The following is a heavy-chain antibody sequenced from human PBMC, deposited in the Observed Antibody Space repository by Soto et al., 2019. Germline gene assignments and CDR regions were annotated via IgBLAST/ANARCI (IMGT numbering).Heavy chain of an antibody. CDR3: HTPHGRNAFDI. CDR1: GFTFSNAW. J-gene: IGHJ3*02. CDR2: IKSIADGGTT. V-gene: IGHV3-15*01. D-gene: IGHD2-8*01. Sequence: GGSLRLSCATSGFTFSNAWIAWVRQAPGKGLEWVGRIKSIADGGTTNYAAPVKGRFSISRHDSENTLYLQMNSLRVEDTGIYYCHTPHGRNAFDIWGPGTVVPVSS.